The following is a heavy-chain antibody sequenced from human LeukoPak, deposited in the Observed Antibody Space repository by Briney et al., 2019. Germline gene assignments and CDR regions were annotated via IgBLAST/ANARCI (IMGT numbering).Heavy chain of an antibody. D-gene: IGHD6-19*01. V-gene: IGHV4-34*01. CDR2: INHSGST. CDR3: ARVLGYSSGWQIDY. CDR1: GGSLSGYY. J-gene: IGHJ4*02. Sequence: SETLSLTCVVYGGSLSGYYWSWIRQPPGKGLEWIGEINHSGSTTYNPSLKSRVTISVDTSKNQFSLRLSSVTAADTAVYYCARVLGYSSGWQIDYWGQGTLVTVSS.